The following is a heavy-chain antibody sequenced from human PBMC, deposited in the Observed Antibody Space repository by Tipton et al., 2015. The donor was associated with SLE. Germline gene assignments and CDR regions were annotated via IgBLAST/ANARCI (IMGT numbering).Heavy chain of an antibody. CDR1: GFTFSYYN. CDR3: ARDRGPEGSGRYFDL. D-gene: IGHD3-10*01. J-gene: IGHJ2*01. Sequence: GSLRLSCTASGFTFSYYNMNWVRQAPGEGLEWVSSLSSTGIYIYNADSLKGRFTISRDNAKNSLYLQMNSLRAEDTAVYYCARDRGPEGSGRYFDLWGRGTLVTVSS. V-gene: IGHV3-21*03. CDR2: LSSTGIYI.